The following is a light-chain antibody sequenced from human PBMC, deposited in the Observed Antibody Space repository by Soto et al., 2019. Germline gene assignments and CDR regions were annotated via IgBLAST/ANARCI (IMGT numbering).Light chain of an antibody. CDR3: QQYGSSRTWT. CDR2: GAS. V-gene: IGKV3-20*01. Sequence: LSQSPATLSVSPGERATLSCRAIQSVSSNYLAWYQQKPGQAPRLPIYGASSRASGIPDRFSGSGSGTDFTLTISRLEPEDFAVYYCQQYGSSRTWTFGQGTKVDIK. CDR1: QSVSSNY. J-gene: IGKJ1*01.